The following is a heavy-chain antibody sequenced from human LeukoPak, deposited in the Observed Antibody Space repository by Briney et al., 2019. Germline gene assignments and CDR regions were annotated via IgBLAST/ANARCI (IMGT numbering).Heavy chain of an antibody. J-gene: IGHJ4*02. D-gene: IGHD3-3*01. CDR1: GGSISSGGYY. CDR3: AGTYKTYYDFWSGYYTRSFVPYFDY. V-gene: IGHV4-31*03. Sequence: PSETLSLTCTVSGGSISSGGYYWNWIRQHPGKGLEWIGYIYYSGSTYYNPSLKSRVTISVDTSKNQFSLKLSSVTAADTAVYYCAGTYKTYYDFWSGYYTRSFVPYFDYWGQGTLVTVSS. CDR2: IYYSGST.